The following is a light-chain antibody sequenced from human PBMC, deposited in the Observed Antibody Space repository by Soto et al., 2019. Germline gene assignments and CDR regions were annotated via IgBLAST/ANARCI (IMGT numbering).Light chain of an antibody. J-gene: IGKJ1*01. CDR1: QSVSSSY. V-gene: IGKV3-20*01. CDR2: GAS. Sequence: EIVLTQSPGTLSLSPGERATLSCRASQSVSSSYLAWYQQKPGQAPRLVIYGASSRTTGIPDRFSGSGSGTDFTLTIRSLEPDDFGAYYCQQYGSSRWTLGQGTKV. CDR3: QQYGSSRWT.